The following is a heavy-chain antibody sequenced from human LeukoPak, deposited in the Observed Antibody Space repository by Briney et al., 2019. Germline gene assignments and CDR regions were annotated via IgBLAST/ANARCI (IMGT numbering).Heavy chain of an antibody. CDR3: ARDSSYYYYYMDV. Sequence: ASVKVSCKASGYTFTGYYMHWMPQAPGQGLEWMGRINPNSGGTNYAQKFQGRVTMTRDTSISTAYMELSRLRTDDTAVYYCARDSSYYYYYMDVWGKGTTVTVSS. J-gene: IGHJ6*03. CDR2: INPNSGGT. V-gene: IGHV1-2*06. CDR1: GYTFTGYY.